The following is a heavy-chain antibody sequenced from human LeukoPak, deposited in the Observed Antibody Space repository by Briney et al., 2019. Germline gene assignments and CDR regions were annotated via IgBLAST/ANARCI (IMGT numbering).Heavy chain of an antibody. V-gene: IGHV3-23*01. CDR3: VKVPSGSPPY. Sequence: GGFLRLSCAGSGFTFSRYDMNWVRQAPGKGLEWISTMTATGGAAFYADSVKGRFTISRDNSKDTLYLQMNSLGADDTAVYYCVKVPSGSPPYWGQGTLVTVSS. CDR2: MTATGGAA. CDR1: GFTFSRYD. D-gene: IGHD1-26*01. J-gene: IGHJ4*02.